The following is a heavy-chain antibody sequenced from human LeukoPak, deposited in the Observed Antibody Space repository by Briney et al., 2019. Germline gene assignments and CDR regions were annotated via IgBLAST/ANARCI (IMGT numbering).Heavy chain of an antibody. D-gene: IGHD3-3*02. V-gene: IGHV3-23*01. J-gene: IGHJ3*02. CDR1: GFSFRSYP. Sequence: GGSLILSCAASGFSFRSYPMSWVPKAPGKGLEGVSAISDGGDSTDHADSVKGRLTISRDNSKNILYLQMNSLRAEDTAVYYCGRGVFPFPHQDALDIWGQGTLVTVSS. CDR3: GRGVFPFPHQDALDI. CDR2: ISDGGDST.